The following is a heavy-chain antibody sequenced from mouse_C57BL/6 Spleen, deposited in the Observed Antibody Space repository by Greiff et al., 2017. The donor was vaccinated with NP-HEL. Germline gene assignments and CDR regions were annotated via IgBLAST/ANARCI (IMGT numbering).Heavy chain of an antibody. CDR2: IYPGDGDT. CDR1: GYAFSSSW. D-gene: IGHD1-1*01. Sequence: QVQLQQSGPELVKPGASVKISCKASGYAFSSSWMNWVKQRPGKGLEWIGRIYPGDGDTNYNGKFKGKATLTADKSSSTAYMQLSSLTSEDSAVYFCARSWLTITTVVEEDYWGQGTSVTVSS. J-gene: IGHJ4*01. V-gene: IGHV1-82*01. CDR3: ARSWLTITTVVEEDY.